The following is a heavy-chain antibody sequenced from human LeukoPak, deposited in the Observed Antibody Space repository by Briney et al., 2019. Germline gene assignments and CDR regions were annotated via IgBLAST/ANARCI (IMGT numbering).Heavy chain of an antibody. Sequence: GGSLRLSCAASGFTFSSYAMHWVRQAPGKGLEWVAVISYDGSNKYYADSVKGRFTIPRDNSKNTLYLQMNSLRAEDTAVYYCARDPPYSGSYFFDYWGQGTLVTVSS. CDR2: ISYDGSNK. J-gene: IGHJ4*02. V-gene: IGHV3-30-3*01. D-gene: IGHD1-26*01. CDR1: GFTFSSYA. CDR3: ARDPPYSGSYFFDY.